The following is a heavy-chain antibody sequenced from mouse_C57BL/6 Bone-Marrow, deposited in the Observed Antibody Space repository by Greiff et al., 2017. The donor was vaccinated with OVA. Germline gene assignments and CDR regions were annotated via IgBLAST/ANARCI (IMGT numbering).Heavy chain of an antibody. Sequence: EVQVVESGAELVRPGASVKLSCTASGFNIKDDYMHWVKQRPEQGLEWIGWIDPENGDTEYASKFQGKATITADTSSNTAYLQLSSLTSEDTAVYYCTTYADLLTLDYWGQGTTLTVSS. CDR1: GFNIKDDY. CDR3: TTYADLLTLDY. J-gene: IGHJ2*01. V-gene: IGHV14-4*01. CDR2: IDPENGDT. D-gene: IGHD2-1*01.